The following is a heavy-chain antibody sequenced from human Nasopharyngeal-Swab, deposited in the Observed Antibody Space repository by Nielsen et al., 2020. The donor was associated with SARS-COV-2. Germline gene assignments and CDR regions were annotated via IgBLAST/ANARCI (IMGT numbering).Heavy chain of an antibody. CDR1: GFTFSNYE. J-gene: IGHJ5*02. Sequence: GESLKISCVASGFTFSNYEMNWVRQAPGKGLEAVSYISTSGATIHYADSVRGRFTISRDNAKKSLHLQMNSLRAEDTAVYYCARASRGWSWGQGTPVTVSS. CDR2: ISTSGATI. V-gene: IGHV3-48*03. CDR3: ARASRGWS. D-gene: IGHD6-19*01.